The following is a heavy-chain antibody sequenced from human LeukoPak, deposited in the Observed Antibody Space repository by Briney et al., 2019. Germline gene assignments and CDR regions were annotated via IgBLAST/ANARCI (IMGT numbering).Heavy chain of an antibody. CDR2: TSNDENIK. V-gene: IGHV3-30-3*01. CDR3: ARDPILGPPDYFDY. CDR1: GFTFNSYT. D-gene: IGHD1-14*01. J-gene: IGHJ4*02. Sequence: PGRSLRLSCAASGFTFNSYTMCWVRQAPGKGLEWVAVTSNDENIKYYADSVKGRFTISRDNSRDTLFLEMSSLRVEDTAVYHCARDPILGPPDYFDYWGRGTLVTASS.